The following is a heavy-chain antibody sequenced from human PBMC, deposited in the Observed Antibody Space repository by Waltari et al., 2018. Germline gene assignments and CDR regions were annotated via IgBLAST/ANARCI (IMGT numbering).Heavy chain of an antibody. Sequence: QVQLQESGTGLVKPSETLSLTCGVSGDTITSGYYWAWFRPPPGTGLEWIGSMSHGGSTIYPPSPESRVTIALDPAKTQYSLKLSSVTAASTAVYFRASDDMAPTRFEYWGQGALGAVSS. CDR1: GDTITSGYY. CDR2: MSHGGST. V-gene: IGHV4-38-2*01. D-gene: IGHD5-12*01. J-gene: IGHJ4*02. CDR3: ASDDMAPTRFEY.